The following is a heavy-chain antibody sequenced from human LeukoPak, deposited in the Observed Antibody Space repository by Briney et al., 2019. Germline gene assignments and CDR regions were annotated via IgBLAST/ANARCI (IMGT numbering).Heavy chain of an antibody. Sequence: ASVKVSCKASGYTFTGYYMHWVRQAPGQGLELMGWINPNSGGTNYAQKFQGRVTMTRDTSISTAYMELSRLRSDDTAVYYCASSGYDSSGQEYYFDYWGQGTLVTVSS. CDR3: ASSGYDSSGQEYYFDY. V-gene: IGHV1-2*02. J-gene: IGHJ4*02. CDR2: INPNSGGT. D-gene: IGHD3-22*01. CDR1: GYTFTGYY.